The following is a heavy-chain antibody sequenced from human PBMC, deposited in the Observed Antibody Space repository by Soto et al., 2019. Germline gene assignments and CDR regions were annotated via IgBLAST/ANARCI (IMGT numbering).Heavy chain of an antibody. Sequence: GASVKVSCKASGYTFTDYYIHWVRQAPGQGLEWMGWINPNSGGTNYAQKFQGRVTMTRDTSISTAYMELSRLISDDTAVYYCARGDVRLVASFEPWGQGARVTVSS. CDR1: GYTFTDYY. V-gene: IGHV1-2*02. D-gene: IGHD5-12*01. J-gene: IGHJ5*02. CDR2: INPNSGGT. CDR3: ARGDVRLVASFEP.